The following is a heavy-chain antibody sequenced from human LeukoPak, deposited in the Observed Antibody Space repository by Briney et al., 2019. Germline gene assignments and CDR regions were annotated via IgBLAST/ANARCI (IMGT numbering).Heavy chain of an antibody. J-gene: IGHJ4*02. Sequence: PGGSLRLSCAASGFTFSSYGMSWVRQAPGKGLEWVLAISSRGGSTYYADSVKGRFTISRDNSKNTLYLQMNSLRAEDTAVYYCAKRSDYGGNWNYFDYWGQGTPVTVSS. CDR1: GFTFSSYG. CDR2: ISSRGGST. V-gene: IGHV3-23*01. D-gene: IGHD4-23*01. CDR3: AKRSDYGGNWNYFDY.